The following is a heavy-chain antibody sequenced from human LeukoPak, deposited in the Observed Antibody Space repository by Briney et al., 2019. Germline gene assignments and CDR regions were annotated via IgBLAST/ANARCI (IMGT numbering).Heavy chain of an antibody. D-gene: IGHD4-17*01. CDR2: ISSSSSYI. Sequence: PGGSLRLSCAASGFTFSSYSMNWVRQAPGKGLEWVSSISSSSSYIYYADSVKGRFTISRDNAKNSLYLQMNSLRAEDTAVYYCARVSTSYGDYDFDYWGQGTLVTVSS. CDR1: GFTFSSYS. CDR3: ARVSTSYGDYDFDY. V-gene: IGHV3-21*01. J-gene: IGHJ4*02.